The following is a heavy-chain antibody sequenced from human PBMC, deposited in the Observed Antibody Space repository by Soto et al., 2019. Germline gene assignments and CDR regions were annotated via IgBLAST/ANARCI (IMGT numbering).Heavy chain of an antibody. CDR3: ARVPLLPTVTTVYHGMDV. V-gene: IGHV1-3*01. J-gene: IGHJ6*02. Sequence: VQLVQSGAEVKKPGASVKVSCKASGYTFTSYALHWVRQAPGQRLEWMGWINAGNGNTKYSQKFQGRVTITRDTSASTAYMELNSLRSADTSVYYCARVPLLPTVTTVYHGMDVWGQGTTVTVSS. CDR1: GYTFTSYA. CDR2: INAGNGNT. D-gene: IGHD4-17*01.